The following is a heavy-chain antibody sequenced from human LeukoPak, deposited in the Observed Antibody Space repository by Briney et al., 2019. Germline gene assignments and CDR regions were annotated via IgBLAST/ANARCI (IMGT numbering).Heavy chain of an antibody. Sequence: GRSLRLSCAASGFTFSSYAMHWVRQAPGKGLEWVAVISYDGSNKYYADSVKGRFTISRDNSKNTLYLQMNSLRAEDTAVYYCARTGYYYDSSGYPVDAFDIWGQGTMVTLSS. CDR1: GFTFSSYA. CDR2: ISYDGSNK. CDR3: ARTGYYYDSSGYPVDAFDI. D-gene: IGHD3-22*01. V-gene: IGHV3-30*04. J-gene: IGHJ3*02.